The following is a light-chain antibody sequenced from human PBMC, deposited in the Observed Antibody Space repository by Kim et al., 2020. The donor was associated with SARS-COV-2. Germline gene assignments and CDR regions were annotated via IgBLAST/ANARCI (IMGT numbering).Light chain of an antibody. CDR3: SSYTTSTNWV. Sequence: QSALTQPASVSGSPGQSITISCTGTSSDVGAYNFVSWHQQHPGEAPRLMIYDVTNRPSGVSNRFSGSKSGNTASLTISGLQAEDEADYYCSSYTTSTNWVFGGGTQLTVL. J-gene: IGLJ3*02. CDR1: SSDVGAYNF. CDR2: DVT. V-gene: IGLV2-14*03.